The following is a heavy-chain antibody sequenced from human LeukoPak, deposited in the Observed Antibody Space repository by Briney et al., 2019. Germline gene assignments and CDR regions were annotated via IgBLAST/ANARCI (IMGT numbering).Heavy chain of an antibody. CDR3: ARGRIAARPVRGWFDP. D-gene: IGHD6-6*01. V-gene: IGHV4-31*03. J-gene: IGHJ5*02. CDR2: IYYSGST. Sequence: PSQTLSLTCTVSGGSISSGGYYWSWIRQHPGKGLEWIGYIYYSGSTYYNPSLKSRVTISVDTSKNQFSLKLSSVTAADTAVYYCARGRIAARPVRGWFDPWGQGTLVTVSS. CDR1: GGSISSGGYY.